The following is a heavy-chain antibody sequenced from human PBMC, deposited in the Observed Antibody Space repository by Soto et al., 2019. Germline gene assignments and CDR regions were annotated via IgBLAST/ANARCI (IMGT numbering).Heavy chain of an antibody. CDR3: VRRMPIDSYTFDY. J-gene: IGHJ4*02. V-gene: IGHV4-30-4*01. Sequence: SETLSLTCTVSGGSISSGDYFWSWIRQPPGKGLVWIGYIYSTGSTYYNPSLKSRVTISVDTSKNQFSLKLNSVTAADTAVYYCVRRMPIDSYTFDYWGQGSLVTVYS. D-gene: IGHD2-2*01. CDR2: IYSTGST. CDR1: GGSISSGDYF.